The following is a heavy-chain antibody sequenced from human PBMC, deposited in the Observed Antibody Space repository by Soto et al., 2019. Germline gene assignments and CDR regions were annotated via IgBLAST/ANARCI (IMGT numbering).Heavy chain of an antibody. J-gene: IGHJ4*02. CDR1: GLAFSNFA. V-gene: IGHV3-23*01. Sequence: GGSLRLSCAASGLAFSNFAMSWVRQAPGKGLEWVSAISGSGGSTYYAGSVKGRFTVSRDNSKDTLYLQMNNMRADDTAVYYCAKGGYFDYWGQGTMVTVS. CDR3: AKGGYFDY. CDR2: ISGSGGST.